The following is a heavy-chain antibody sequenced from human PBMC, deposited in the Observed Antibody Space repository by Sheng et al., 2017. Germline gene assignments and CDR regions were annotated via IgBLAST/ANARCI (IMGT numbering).Heavy chain of an antibody. J-gene: IGHJ4*02. D-gene: IGHD4-17*01. V-gene: IGHV3-21*01. CDR3: ARALAYGDYDY. CDR2: ISSSGSNI. CDR1: GFTFSSYS. Sequence: EVQLVESGGGLVKPGGSQRLSCAASGFTFSSYSMNWVRQAPGKGLEWVSYISSSGSNIYYADSVKGRFTISRDNAKNSLYLQMNSLRAEDTAVYYCARALAYGDYDYWGQGTLVTVSS.